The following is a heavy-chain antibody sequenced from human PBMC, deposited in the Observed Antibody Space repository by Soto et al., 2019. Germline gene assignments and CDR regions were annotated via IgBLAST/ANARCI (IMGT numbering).Heavy chain of an antibody. CDR2: IIPIFGTA. Sequence: QVQLVQSGAEVKKPGSSVKVSCKASGGTFSSYAISWVRQAPGQGLEWMGGIIPIFGTANYAQKFQGRVTITADESTSTAYIELSSLRSEDTAVYYSARDNGCGGDCYSAEYIQHWGQGTLVTVSS. J-gene: IGHJ1*01. D-gene: IGHD2-21*02. CDR1: GGTFSSYA. CDR3: ARDNGCGGDCYSAEYIQH. V-gene: IGHV1-69*12.